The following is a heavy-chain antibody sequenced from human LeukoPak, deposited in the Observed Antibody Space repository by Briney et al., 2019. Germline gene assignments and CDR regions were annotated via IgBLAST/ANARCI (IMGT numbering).Heavy chain of an antibody. Sequence: GGSLRLSCVASGFTFSDYTMNWVRQAPGKGPEWLSYIDYGGRVVYYADSVKGRFTISRDNAENPLYLQMNSLRVEDTALYYCTRDLEYWGQGVLVTVSS. CDR1: GFTFSDYT. CDR3: TRDLEY. CDR2: IDYGGRVV. V-gene: IGHV3-48*01. J-gene: IGHJ4*02.